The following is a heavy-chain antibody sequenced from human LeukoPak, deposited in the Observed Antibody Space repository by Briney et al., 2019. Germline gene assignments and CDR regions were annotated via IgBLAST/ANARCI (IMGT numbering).Heavy chain of an antibody. V-gene: IGHV1-8*01. Sequence: ASVKVSCKASGYTFTSYDINWVRQAAGQGLEWLGWMNPNSGNTGYAQKFQGRVTMTRNTSISTAYMELSSLRSEDTAVYYCARSLAPDFWSLYYYYYYMDVWGKGTTVTVSS. CDR1: GYTFTSYD. CDR3: ARSLAPDFWSLYYYYYYMDV. D-gene: IGHD3-3*01. CDR2: MNPNSGNT. J-gene: IGHJ6*03.